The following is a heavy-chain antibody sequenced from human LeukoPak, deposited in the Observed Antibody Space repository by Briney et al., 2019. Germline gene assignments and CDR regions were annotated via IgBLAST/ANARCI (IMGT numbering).Heavy chain of an antibody. D-gene: IGHD5-18*01. CDR3: ARGATQLFEY. CDR2: INPDGGST. CDR1: GFTFNSYW. J-gene: IGHJ4*02. Sequence: AGGSLRLSCAASGFTFNSYWMHWVRQAPGNGLVWVSRINPDGGSTNYADSVKGRFTISRDNAKNTLYLQMNSLTAEDTAVYYCARGATQLFEYWGQGTLVTVSS. V-gene: IGHV3-74*01.